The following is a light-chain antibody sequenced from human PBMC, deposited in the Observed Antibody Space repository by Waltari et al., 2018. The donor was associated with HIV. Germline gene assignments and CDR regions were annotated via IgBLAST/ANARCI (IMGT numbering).Light chain of an antibody. J-gene: IGLJ2*01. V-gene: IGLV3-21*02. CDR2: DDR. CDR1: NIGSKS. CDR3: HVWDSSSDVV. Sequence: SYVLTQPPSVSVAPGQTARITCGGNNIGSKSVHWYQPKPGQAPVLVVYDDRDRPSGIPELFSGSNSGNTATLTISRVEAGDEADYYCHVWDSSSDVVFGGGTKLTVL.